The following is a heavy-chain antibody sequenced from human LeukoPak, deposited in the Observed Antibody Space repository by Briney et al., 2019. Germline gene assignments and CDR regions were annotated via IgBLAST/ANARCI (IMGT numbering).Heavy chain of an antibody. CDR3: AKDESPRIAADNY. CDR1: GFSFSSYW. CDR2: IKQDGSEN. Sequence: GGSLRLSCAASGFSFSSYWMSWVRQAPGKGLEWVASIKQDGSENYHADSVKGRFTISRDNANNSLYLLMNSLRAEDTAVYYCAKDESPRIAADNYWGQGTLVTVSS. D-gene: IGHD6-25*01. J-gene: IGHJ4*02. V-gene: IGHV3-7*03.